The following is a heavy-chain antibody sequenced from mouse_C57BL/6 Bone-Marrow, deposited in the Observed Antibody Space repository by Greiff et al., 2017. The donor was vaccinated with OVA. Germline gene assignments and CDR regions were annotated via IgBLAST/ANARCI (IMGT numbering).Heavy chain of an antibody. CDR2: IYPGSGST. J-gene: IGHJ3*01. V-gene: IGHV1-55*01. CDR3: ARCITTVVAKAY. D-gene: IGHD1-1*01. Sequence: QVQLQQPGAELVKPGASVKMSCKASGYTFTSYWITWVKQRPGQGLEWIGDIYPGSGSTNYNEKFKSKATLTVDTSSSTAYMQLSSLTSEDSAVYYCARCITTVVAKAYWGQGTLVTVSA. CDR1: GYTFTSYW.